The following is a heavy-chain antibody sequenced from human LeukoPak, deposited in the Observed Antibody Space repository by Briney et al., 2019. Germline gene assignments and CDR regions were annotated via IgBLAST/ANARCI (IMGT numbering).Heavy chain of an antibody. Sequence: GGSLRLSCAASGFTFTSSAMSWVRQAPGTGLEWVSAISGSGGSTYYADSVKGRFTISRDNSKNTLYLQMNSLRAEDTAVYYCASNLPCSGGSCYTYYYGMDVWGQGTTVTVSS. J-gene: IGHJ6*02. CDR1: GFTFTSSA. CDR2: ISGSGGST. CDR3: ASNLPCSGGSCYTYYYGMDV. D-gene: IGHD2-15*01. V-gene: IGHV3-23*01.